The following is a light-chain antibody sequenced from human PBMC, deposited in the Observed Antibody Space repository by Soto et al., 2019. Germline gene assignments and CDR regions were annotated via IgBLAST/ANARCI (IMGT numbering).Light chain of an antibody. Sequence: EIVMTQSPATLSVSPGESATLSCRASQTIGYNLAWYQHKPGQAPRLLIYGASARAAGIPARFSGSGSGTEFTLTISSLQSEDFAVYYCQHYHNWPPFTFGPGTKVELK. CDR2: GAS. V-gene: IGKV3-15*01. J-gene: IGKJ3*01. CDR1: QTIGYN. CDR3: QHYHNWPPFT.